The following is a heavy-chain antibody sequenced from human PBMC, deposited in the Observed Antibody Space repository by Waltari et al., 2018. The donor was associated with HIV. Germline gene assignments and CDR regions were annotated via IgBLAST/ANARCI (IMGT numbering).Heavy chain of an antibody. J-gene: IGHJ4*02. CDR2: ISGSGDT. CDR1: GFTFRGFA. V-gene: IGHV3-23*01. CDR3: ARDYAYNYGEPFEH. Sequence: EVQLLESGGGSVQPGGSPRLSCRASGFTFRGFAMTWIRQAPGQWLEWISTISGSGDTYYADSVKGRFTISRDGSMTTLYLQMNSLRADDTAVYFCARDYAYNYGEPFEHWGQGTRVTVSS. D-gene: IGHD5-18*01.